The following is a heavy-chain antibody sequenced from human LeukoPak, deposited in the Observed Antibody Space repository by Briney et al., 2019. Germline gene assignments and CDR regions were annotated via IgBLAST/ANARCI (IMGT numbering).Heavy chain of an antibody. D-gene: IGHD3-22*01. Sequence: SQTLSLTCTVSGGSISSGSYYWSWIRQPAGKGLEWIGRIYTSGSTNYNPSLESRVTISVDTSKNQFSLKLSSVTAADTAVYYCARDHGIVVVDAFDIWGQGTMVTVSS. J-gene: IGHJ3*02. CDR3: ARDHGIVVVDAFDI. V-gene: IGHV4-61*02. CDR2: IYTSGST. CDR1: GGSISSGSYY.